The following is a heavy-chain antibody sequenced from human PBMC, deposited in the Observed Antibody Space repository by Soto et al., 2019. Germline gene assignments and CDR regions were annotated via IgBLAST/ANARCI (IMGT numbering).Heavy chain of an antibody. J-gene: IGHJ4*02. D-gene: IGHD1-26*01. CDR3: ARADGSYSPFDY. V-gene: IGHV3-33*08. CDR2: IWYDGSNK. CDR1: GFTFSSYG. Sequence: GESLKISCAASGFTFSSYGMHWVRQAPGKGLEWVAVIWYDGSNKYYADSVKGRFTISRDNSKNTLYLQMNSLRAEDTAVYYCARADGSYSPFDYWGQGTLVTVSS.